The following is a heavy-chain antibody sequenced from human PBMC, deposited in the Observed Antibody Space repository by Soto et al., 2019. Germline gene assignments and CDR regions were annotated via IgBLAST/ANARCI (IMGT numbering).Heavy chain of an antibody. CDR1: GYTFSSYH. J-gene: IGHJ5*02. CDR3: ARARGISFGYNYFDH. Sequence: ASVKVSCKASGYTFSSYHMHWVRQAPGQGLEWMGVINPFYGETRYAQKFQGRVTMTRDTSTSTVYMELSSLRSEDTAVYYCARARGISFGYNYFDHWGQGXLVTVYS. CDR2: INPFYGET. D-gene: IGHD5-18*01. V-gene: IGHV1-46*01.